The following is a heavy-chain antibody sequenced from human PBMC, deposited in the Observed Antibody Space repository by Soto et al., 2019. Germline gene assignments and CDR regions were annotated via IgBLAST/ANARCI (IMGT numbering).Heavy chain of an antibody. D-gene: IGHD3-10*01. CDR3: AKGRGGSGSLTPRVDF. Sequence: EVQLLESGGGLVQPGGSLRLSCAASGFTFNNDAMTWVRQAPGKGLEWVSAISGGGDTTSYADSVKGRFTVSRDGSQNTLYLQMSSLRAEDTAIYYCAKGRGGSGSLTPRVDFWGQGTLVTVSS. V-gene: IGHV3-23*01. CDR1: GFTFNNDA. J-gene: IGHJ4*02. CDR2: ISGGGDTT.